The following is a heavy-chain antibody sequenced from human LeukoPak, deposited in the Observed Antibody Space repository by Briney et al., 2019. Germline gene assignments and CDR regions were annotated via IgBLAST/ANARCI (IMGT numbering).Heavy chain of an antibody. V-gene: IGHV4-59*01. J-gene: IGHJ4*02. CDR3: ARDRGSGWYGGVDY. CDR2: IYYSGST. Sequence: SETLSLTCTVSGGSISSYYWSWIRQPPGRGLEWIGYIYYSGSTNYNPSLKSRVTISVDTSKNQFSLKLSSVTAADTAVYYCARDRGSGWYGGVDYWGQGTLVTVSS. D-gene: IGHD6-19*01. CDR1: GGSISSYY.